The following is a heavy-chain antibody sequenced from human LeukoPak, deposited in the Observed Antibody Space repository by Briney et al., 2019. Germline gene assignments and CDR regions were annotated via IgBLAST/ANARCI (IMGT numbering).Heavy chain of an antibody. V-gene: IGHV3-7*04. D-gene: IGHD3-10*01. CDR2: IKQDGSEK. Sequence: PGGSLRLSCAASGFTFSNYCMIWVRQAPGKGLEWVANIKQDGSEKYYVDSVKGRFTISRDNAKNSLYLQMNSLRAEDTAVYYCARGVSLWLLWFRGFDIWGQGTMVTVSS. J-gene: IGHJ3*02. CDR3: ARGVSLWLLWFRGFDI. CDR1: GFTFSNYC.